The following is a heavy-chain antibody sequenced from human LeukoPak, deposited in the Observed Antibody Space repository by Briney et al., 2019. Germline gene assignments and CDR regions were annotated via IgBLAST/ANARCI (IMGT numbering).Heavy chain of an antibody. D-gene: IGHD2-2*01. CDR2: IRNDGKTQ. J-gene: IGHJ2*01. CDR1: GFTFKSYG. Sequence: GGSLRLSCAASGFTFKSYGLHWVRRAPGKGLEWVAFIRNDGKTQYYADSVKGRFTISRDNSRNTMFLQMNSLRPEDTAVYYCARLYATSWGFFDPCGHGTLVTVSS. CDR3: ARLYATSWGFFDP. V-gene: IGHV3-30*02.